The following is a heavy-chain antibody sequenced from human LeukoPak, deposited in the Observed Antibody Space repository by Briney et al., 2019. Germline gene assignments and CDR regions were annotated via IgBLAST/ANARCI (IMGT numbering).Heavy chain of an antibody. V-gene: IGHV4-34*01. D-gene: IGHD3-10*02. Sequence: GSLRLSCAGSGFIFSDYYTSWIRQPPGKGLEWIGEINHSGSTNYNPSLKSRVTISVDTSKNQFSLKLSSVTAADTAVYYCARGNRNREGGLVRGVIITGNYYYYGMDVWGQGTTVTVSS. CDR3: ARGNRNREGGLVRGVIITGNYYYYGMDV. J-gene: IGHJ6*02. CDR1: GFIFSDYY. CDR2: INHSGST.